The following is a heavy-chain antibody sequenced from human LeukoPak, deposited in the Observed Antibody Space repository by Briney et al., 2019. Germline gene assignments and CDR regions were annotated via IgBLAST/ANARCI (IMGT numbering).Heavy chain of an antibody. V-gene: IGHV1-18*04. D-gene: IGHD5-18*01. CDR1: GYTFTGYY. J-gene: IGHJ4*02. Sequence: GASVKVSCKASGYTFTGYYMHWVRQAPGQGLEWMGWINPNSGNTNYAQKLQGRVTMTTDTSTSTAYMELRSLRSDDTAVYYCARPFQVNSYGFDYWGQGTLVTVSS. CDR2: INPNSGNT. CDR3: ARPFQVNSYGFDY.